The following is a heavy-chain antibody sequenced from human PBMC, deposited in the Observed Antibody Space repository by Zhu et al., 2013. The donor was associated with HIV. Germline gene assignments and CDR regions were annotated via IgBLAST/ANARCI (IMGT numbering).Heavy chain of an antibody. CDR3: ARELTEAFXLDY. CDR2: INPNSGGT. Sequence: QVQLVQSGAEVKKPGASVKVSCKASGYTFTAYCMHWVRQAPGQGLEWMGWINPNSGGTKYGQKLQGRVTMTRDTSISTAYMELSSLRSDDTAIYYCARELTEAFXLDYWGQGTLVTVSS. J-gene: IGHJ4*02. CDR1: GYTFTAYC. V-gene: IGHV1-2*02. D-gene: IGHD2-8*02.